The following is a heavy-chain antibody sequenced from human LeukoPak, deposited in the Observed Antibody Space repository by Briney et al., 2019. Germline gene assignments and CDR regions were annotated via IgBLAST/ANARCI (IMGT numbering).Heavy chain of an antibody. CDR2: VYVSERS. Sequence: SETLSLTCSVSGDSISGHHWNWVRQSVGKGLQWIERVYVSERSYDNPSLKSRVTMSLDTSKNQFSLKLSSVTAADTAVYYCARDRSGYYRDSSSGFYPRGYYFDYWGQGTLVTVSS. D-gene: IGHD3-22*01. CDR1: GDSISGHH. J-gene: IGHJ4*02. CDR3: ARDRSGYYRDSSSGFYPRGYYFDY. V-gene: IGHV4-4*07.